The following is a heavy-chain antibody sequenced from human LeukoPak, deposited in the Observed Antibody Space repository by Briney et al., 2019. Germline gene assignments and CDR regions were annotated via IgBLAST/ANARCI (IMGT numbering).Heavy chain of an antibody. CDR1: GDSISNYY. CDR3: ARGGDTSSWYAWFDP. CDR2: TYHSGST. D-gene: IGHD6-13*01. Sequence: PSDTLSLTCTVSGDSISNYYWSWIRQPPGKGLEWIGYTYHSGSTKYNPSLKSLVTISIDTSKHQFSLKLSSVTAADTAMYYCARGGDTSSWYAWFDPWGQGTLVTVSS. V-gene: IGHV4-59*07. J-gene: IGHJ5*02.